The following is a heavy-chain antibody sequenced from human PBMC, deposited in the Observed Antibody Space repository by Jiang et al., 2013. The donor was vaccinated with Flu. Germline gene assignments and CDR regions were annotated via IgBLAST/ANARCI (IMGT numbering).Heavy chain of an antibody. Sequence: TLSLTCTVSGGSISSGDYYWSWIRQPPGKGLEWIGYIYYSGSTYYNPSLKSRVTISVDTSKNQFSLKLSSVTAADTAVYYCARDADSSGYYYYGMDVWGQGTTVTVSS. CDR2: IYYSGST. D-gene: IGHD3-22*01. J-gene: IGHJ6*02. CDR1: GGSISSGDYY. CDR3: ARDADSSGYYYYGMDV. V-gene: IGHV4-30-4*01.